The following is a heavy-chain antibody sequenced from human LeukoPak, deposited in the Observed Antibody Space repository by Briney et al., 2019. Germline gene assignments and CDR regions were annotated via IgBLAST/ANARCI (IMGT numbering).Heavy chain of an antibody. Sequence: GESLRLSCAASGFTFSSYAMSWVRQAPGKGLEWVSAISGSGGSTYYADSVKGRFTISRDNSKNTLYLQMNSLRAEDTAVYYCAKYGEDYDSSGYQNAFDIWGQGTMVTVSS. J-gene: IGHJ3*02. CDR2: ISGSGGST. CDR1: GFTFSSYA. CDR3: AKYGEDYDSSGYQNAFDI. D-gene: IGHD3-22*01. V-gene: IGHV3-23*01.